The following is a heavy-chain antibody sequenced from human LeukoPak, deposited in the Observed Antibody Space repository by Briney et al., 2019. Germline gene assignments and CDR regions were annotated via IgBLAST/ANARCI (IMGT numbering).Heavy chain of an antibody. CDR1: GLTFSSYW. J-gene: IGHJ5*02. V-gene: IGHV3-7*01. D-gene: IGHD2-15*01. CDR2: IKQDGSEK. Sequence: PGGSLRLSCAASGLTFSSYWMSWVRQAPGKGLEWVANIKQDGSEKYYVDSVKGRFTISRDNAKNSLYLQMNSLRAEDTAVYYCARAEEYCSGGSCRFDPWGQGTLVTVSS. CDR3: ARAEEYCSGGSCRFDP.